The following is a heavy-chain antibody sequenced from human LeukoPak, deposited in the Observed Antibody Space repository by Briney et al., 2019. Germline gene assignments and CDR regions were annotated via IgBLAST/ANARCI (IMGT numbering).Heavy chain of an antibody. CDR3: TRVPGYVPFFDY. J-gene: IGHJ4*02. Sequence: ASVKVSCKASGYTFTGYYMHWVRHAPGQGLEWMGWINPNSGGTNYAQKIQGRVTTTRDTSISTAYMELSRLRSDDTAVYYRTRVPGYVPFFDYWGQGTLVTVSS. CDR2: INPNSGGT. CDR1: GYTFTGYY. V-gene: IGHV1-2*02. D-gene: IGHD3-16*01.